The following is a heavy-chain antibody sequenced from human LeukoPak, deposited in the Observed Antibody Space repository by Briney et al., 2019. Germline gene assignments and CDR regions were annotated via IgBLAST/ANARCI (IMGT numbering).Heavy chain of an antibody. D-gene: IGHD3-10*01. CDR2: IFYSGST. CDR3: ARLTKNDSGSFRFGKKKRGYMDV. CDR1: GGSISSSSYY. Sequence: PSETLSLTCTVSGGSISSSSYYWGWIRQPPGKGLEWIGCIFYSGSTYYNPSLKSRVTISVDTSKNQFSLKLSSVTAADTAVYYCARLTKNDSGSFRFGKKKRGYMDVWGKGTTVTISS. J-gene: IGHJ6*03. V-gene: IGHV4-39*07.